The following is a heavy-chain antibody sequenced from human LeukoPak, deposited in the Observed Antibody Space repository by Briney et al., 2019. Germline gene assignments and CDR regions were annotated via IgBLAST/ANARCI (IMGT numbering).Heavy chain of an antibody. CDR2: ITGSGSTR. D-gene: IGHD6-19*01. CDR1: GFTFSNYN. J-gene: IGHJ4*02. CDR3: ARGYSSGWANLDY. Sequence: GGSLRLSCAASGFTFSNYNINWVRQAPGKGLEWVSYITGSGSTRYYADSVKGRFTISRDNAKNSLYLEMNSLRADDTAIYYCARGYSSGWANLDYWGQGTLVTVSS. V-gene: IGHV3-48*04.